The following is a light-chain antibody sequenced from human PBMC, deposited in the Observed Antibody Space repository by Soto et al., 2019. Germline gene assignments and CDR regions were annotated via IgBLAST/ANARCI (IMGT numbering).Light chain of an antibody. CDR2: KAS. V-gene: IGKV1-5*03. J-gene: IGKJ1*01. CDR1: QSISSW. Sequence: IHMTQSRSTLSASVLDRVNITFRASQSISSWLAWYQQKPGKAPKLLIYKASSLESGVPSRFSGSGSGTEFTLTISSLQPDDFATYYCQQYNSYSWTCGQGTKGDI. CDR3: QQYNSYSWT.